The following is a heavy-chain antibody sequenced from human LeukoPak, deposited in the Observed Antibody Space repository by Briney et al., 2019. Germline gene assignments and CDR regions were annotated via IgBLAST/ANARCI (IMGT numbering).Heavy chain of an antibody. CDR2: IYYSGST. V-gene: IGHV4-28*01. Sequence: SETLSLTCAVSGYSISSSNWWGWIRQPPGKGLEWIGYIYYSGSTNYNPSLKSRVTISVDTSKNQFSLKLSSVTAADTAVYYCARSHEFDPWGQGTLVTVPS. CDR1: GYSISSSNW. CDR3: ARSHEFDP. J-gene: IGHJ5*02.